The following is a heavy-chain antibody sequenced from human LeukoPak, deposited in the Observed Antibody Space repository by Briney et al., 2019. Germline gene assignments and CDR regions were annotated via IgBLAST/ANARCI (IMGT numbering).Heavy chain of an antibody. V-gene: IGHV4-39*07. CDR3: ARDWGRYSGYDYNWFDP. Sequence: SETLSLTCTVSGGSISSSSYYWGWIRQPPGKGLEWIGSIYYSGSTYYNPSLKSRVTISVDTSKNQFSLKLSSVTAADTAVYYCARDWGRYSGYDYNWFDPWGQGTLVTVSS. CDR1: GGSISSSSYY. J-gene: IGHJ5*02. D-gene: IGHD5-12*01. CDR2: IYYSGST.